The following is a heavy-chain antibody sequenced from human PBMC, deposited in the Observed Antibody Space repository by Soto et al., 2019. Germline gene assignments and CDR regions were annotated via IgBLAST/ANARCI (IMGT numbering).Heavy chain of an antibody. CDR1: GFTFNTYS. CDR3: ARDGTPFDY. J-gene: IGHJ4*02. CDR2: ISSSSSPI. Sequence: EVQLVGSGGGLVQPGGSLRLSCAASGFTFNTYSMNWVRQAPGKGLEWVSYISSSSSPIYYADSVKGRFTISRDNAKNSLYLQMNSLRAEDTAVYYGARDGTPFDYWGQGTLVTVSS. V-gene: IGHV3-48*01.